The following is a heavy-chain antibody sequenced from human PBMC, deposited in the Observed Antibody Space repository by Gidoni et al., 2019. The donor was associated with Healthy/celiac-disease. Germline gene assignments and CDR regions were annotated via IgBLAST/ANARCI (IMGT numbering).Heavy chain of an antibody. CDR3: AKDHVGSSSFVY. CDR1: GFTFSSYG. J-gene: IGHJ4*02. CDR2: ISYDGSNK. Sequence: QVQLVESGGGVVQPGRSLRLSCAASGFTFSSYGMHWVRQAPGKGLEWVAVISYDGSNKYYADSVKGRFTISRDNSKNTLYLQMNSLRAEDTAVYYCAKDHVGSSSFVYWGQGTLVTVSS. V-gene: IGHV3-30*18. D-gene: IGHD6-6*01.